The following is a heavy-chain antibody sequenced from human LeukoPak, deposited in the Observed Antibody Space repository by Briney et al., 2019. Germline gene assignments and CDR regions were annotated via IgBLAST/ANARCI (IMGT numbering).Heavy chain of an antibody. CDR3: ARGGIAAAGTS. CDR2: INAGNGNT. D-gene: IGHD6-13*01. V-gene: IGHV1-3*01. CDR1: GYTFTSYA. Sequence: ASVKVSWKASGYTFTSYAMHWVRQAPGQRLEWMGWINAGNGNTKYSQKFQGRVTITRDASASTAYMELSSLRSEDTAVYYCARGGIAAAGTSWGQGTLVTVSS. J-gene: IGHJ5*02.